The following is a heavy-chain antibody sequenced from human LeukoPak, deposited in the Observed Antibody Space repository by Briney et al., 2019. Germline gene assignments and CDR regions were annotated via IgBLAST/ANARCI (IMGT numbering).Heavy chain of an antibody. D-gene: IGHD2-2*02. J-gene: IGHJ6*02. CDR2: ISYDGSNK. Sequence: GGSLRLSCAASGFTFSSYGMHWVRQAPGKGLEWVAVISYDGSNKYYAESVKGRITISRDNSKNTLYLQMNSLRAEDTAVYYCSKLLLYAPPLPYGMDVWGQGTTVTVSS. V-gene: IGHV3-30*18. CDR3: SKLLLYAPPLPYGMDV. CDR1: GFTFSSYG.